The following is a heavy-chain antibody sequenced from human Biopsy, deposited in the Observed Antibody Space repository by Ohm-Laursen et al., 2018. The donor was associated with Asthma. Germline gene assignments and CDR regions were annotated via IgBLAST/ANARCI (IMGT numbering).Heavy chain of an antibody. CDR1: GYTFTSAG. V-gene: IGHV1-18*01. CDR3: ARAVDYSHYYGIDV. J-gene: IGHJ6*02. CDR2: ISVYNGNT. Sequence: AASVKVSCKTSGYTFTSAGITWGRQAPGQGLEWMGWISVYNGNTKVAQKLQDRVTMITDTSTSTAYMELRSLRSDDTAVYFCARAVDYSHYYGIDVWGQGTTVTVS. D-gene: IGHD3-10*01.